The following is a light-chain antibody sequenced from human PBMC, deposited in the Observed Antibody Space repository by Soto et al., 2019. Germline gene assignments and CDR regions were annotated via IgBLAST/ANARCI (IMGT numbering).Light chain of an antibody. J-gene: IGKJ3*01. CDR3: QQSYSTLFT. Sequence: DIQMTQSPSSLSASVGDRVTITCRASQTINTYLNWYQQKPGKAPKLLIYGASTVPTGVPSRFSGSGSGTDFTLTISSLQPEDFATYYCQQSYSTLFTFGPGTKVDIK. CDR1: QTINTY. CDR2: GAS. V-gene: IGKV1-39*01.